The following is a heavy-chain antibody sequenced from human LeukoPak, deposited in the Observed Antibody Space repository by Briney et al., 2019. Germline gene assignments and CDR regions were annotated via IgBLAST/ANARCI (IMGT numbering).Heavy chain of an antibody. V-gene: IGHV4-34*01. Sequence: SETLSLTCAVYGGSFSGYYWSWIRQPPGKGLEWIGEINHSGSTNYNPSLKSRVTISVDTSKNQFSLKLSSVTAADTAVYYCARHARGVYYDSSGYLGYWGQGTLVTVSS. CDR3: ARHARGVYYDSSGYLGY. CDR1: GGSFSGYY. CDR2: INHSGST. J-gene: IGHJ4*02. D-gene: IGHD3-22*01.